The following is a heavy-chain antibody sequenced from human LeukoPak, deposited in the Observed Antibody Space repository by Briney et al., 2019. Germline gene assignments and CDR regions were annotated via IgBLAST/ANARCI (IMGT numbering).Heavy chain of an antibody. V-gene: IGHV3-74*01. CDR2: ISSDGSST. Sequence: PGGSLRLSCAASGFTFSSYWMHWVRQAPGKGLVWVSRISSDGSSTDNADSVKGRFTISRDNAKNTLYLQMNSLRAEDTAVYYCARVRNYYDSVFDYWGQGTLVTVSS. J-gene: IGHJ4*02. CDR3: ARVRNYYDSVFDY. CDR1: GFTFSSYW. D-gene: IGHD3-22*01.